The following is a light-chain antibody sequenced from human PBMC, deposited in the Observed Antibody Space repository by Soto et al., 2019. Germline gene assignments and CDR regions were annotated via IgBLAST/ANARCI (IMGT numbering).Light chain of an antibody. V-gene: IGKV3-20*01. Sequence: ERVLMQSAGTLSIYPGEKATLSCRASQSVSSSYLAWYQQKPGQAPRLLIYGASSRATGIPDRFSGSGSGTDFTLTVSRLEPEDFAVYYCQQFGSSSWTFGQGTKVDI. CDR1: QSVSSSY. CDR2: GAS. J-gene: IGKJ1*01. CDR3: QQFGSSSWT.